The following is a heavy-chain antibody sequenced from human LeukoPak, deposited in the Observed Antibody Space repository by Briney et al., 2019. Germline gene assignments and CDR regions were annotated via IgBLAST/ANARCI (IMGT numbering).Heavy chain of an antibody. CDR1: GFTVSNNY. D-gene: IGHD3-10*01. CDR3: ARDIRVRYMPMVRAVEYYQYHAMDV. Sequence: GGSLRLSCAASGFTVSNNYMTWVRQAPGKGLEWVSVIYSGNRTKYADSVKGRFIISRDNSKSTLFLQMDSLRRDDTAVYYCARDIRVRYMPMVRAVEYYQYHAMDVWGQGTAVTVYS. CDR2: IYSGNRT. V-gene: IGHV3-66*01. J-gene: IGHJ6*02.